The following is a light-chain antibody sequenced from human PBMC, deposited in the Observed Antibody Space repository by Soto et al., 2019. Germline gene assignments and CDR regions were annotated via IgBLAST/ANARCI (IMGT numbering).Light chain of an antibody. J-gene: IGLJ1*01. V-gene: IGLV2-14*01. Sequence: QSLLPPTAFVSGSPGHTINIPCTGTSIAVGGYNYVSWYQQHPGKAPKLMIYEVSTRPSGVSNPFSGSKSGNTASLTISGLQPEDEADYYCSSYTSSSTQVFGTGTQVTVL. CDR2: EVS. CDR3: SSYTSSSTQV. CDR1: SIAVGGYNY.